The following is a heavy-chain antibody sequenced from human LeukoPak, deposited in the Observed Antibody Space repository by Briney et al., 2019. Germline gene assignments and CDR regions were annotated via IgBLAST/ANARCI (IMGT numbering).Heavy chain of an antibody. CDR1: GCTFTGYY. Sequence: GASVKVSCKASGCTFTGYYLQWVRQAPGLGLEWMGWLNPSSGATEYSQKFQGRVTITRDTSISTVYMELTRLRSDDTAVYYCARGQRLADSWGQGTLVAVSS. D-gene: IGHD6-25*01. V-gene: IGHV1-2*02. J-gene: IGHJ4*02. CDR3: ARGQRLADS. CDR2: LNPSSGAT.